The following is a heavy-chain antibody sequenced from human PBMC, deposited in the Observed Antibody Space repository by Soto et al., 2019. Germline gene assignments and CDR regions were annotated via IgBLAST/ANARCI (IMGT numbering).Heavy chain of an antibody. CDR1: GFSLSTSGVG. Sequence: QITLKESGPTLVKPTQTLTLTCTFSGFSLSTSGVGVGWIRQPPGKALEWLALIYWNDDKHYSPSLKSRLTXPXDXXRIQVVLTNTNLDPVDTATYYFAHRTHLNPCSWHYWGQGTLVTVSS. J-gene: IGHJ4*02. V-gene: IGHV2-5*01. D-gene: IGHD6-13*01. CDR2: IYWNDDK. CDR3: AHRTHLNPCSWHY.